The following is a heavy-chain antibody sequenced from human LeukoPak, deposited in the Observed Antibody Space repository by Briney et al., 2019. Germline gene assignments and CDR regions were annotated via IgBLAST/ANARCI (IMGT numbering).Heavy chain of an antibody. D-gene: IGHD3-3*02. CDR1: GISFINHA. Sequence: PGGSLRLSCAASGISFINHAVTWVRQAPGRGLDWVSSITASGESTYYADSVKGRFTISRDKDKNTVDLQMNSLRAEDTANYFCARGISLSAFDIWGRGTMVTVSS. V-gene: IGHV3-23*01. CDR2: ITASGEST. CDR3: ARGISLSAFDI. J-gene: IGHJ3*02.